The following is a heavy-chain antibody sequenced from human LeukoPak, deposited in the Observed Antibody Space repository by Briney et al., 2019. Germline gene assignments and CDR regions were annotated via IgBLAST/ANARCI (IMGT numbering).Heavy chain of an antibody. CDR2: INSDGSST. D-gene: IGHD1-26*01. J-gene: IGHJ4*02. V-gene: IGHV3-74*01. CDR3: AKVLTTQGDY. Sequence: GGSLRLSCAASGFTFSSYAMSWVRQAPGKGLVWVSRINSDGSSTSYADSVKGRFTISRDNSKNTLYLQMNSLRVEDTAVYYCAKVLTTQGDYWGQGTLVTVSS. CDR1: GFTFSSYA.